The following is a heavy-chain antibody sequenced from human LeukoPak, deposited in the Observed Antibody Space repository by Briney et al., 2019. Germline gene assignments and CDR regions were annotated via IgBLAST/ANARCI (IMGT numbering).Heavy chain of an antibody. Sequence: GASVKVSCKAPGGTFSSYAISWVRQAPGQGLEWMGGIIPIFGTANYAQKFQGRVTITTDESTSTAYMELSSLRSEGTAVYYCARDGQDCSGGSCYPAHFDYWGQGTLVTVSS. CDR2: IIPIFGTA. CDR1: GGTFSSYA. D-gene: IGHD2-15*01. J-gene: IGHJ4*02. V-gene: IGHV1-69*05. CDR3: ARDGQDCSGGSCYPAHFDY.